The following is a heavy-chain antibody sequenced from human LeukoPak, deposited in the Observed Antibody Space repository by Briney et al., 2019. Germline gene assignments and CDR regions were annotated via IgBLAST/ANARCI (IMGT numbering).Heavy chain of an antibody. Sequence: GGSLRLSCTASGFTLSSYAMAWVRQAPGKGLNWVSTISDSGRSTFYADSVKGRFTISRDNSRNIVFLQINSLRAEDTAMYYCARTTTPHYYGSGSYALGYWGQGTLVTVPS. D-gene: IGHD3-10*01. CDR3: ARTTTPHYYGSGSYALGY. J-gene: IGHJ4*02. V-gene: IGHV3-23*01. CDR2: ISDSGRST. CDR1: GFTLSSYA.